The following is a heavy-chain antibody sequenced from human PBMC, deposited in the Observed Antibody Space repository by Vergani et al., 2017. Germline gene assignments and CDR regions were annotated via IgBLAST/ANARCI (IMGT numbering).Heavy chain of an antibody. V-gene: IGHV3-21*01. CDR2: ISSSSSYI. J-gene: IGHJ6*03. Sequence: VQLVESGGGVVQPGRSLRLSCAASGFTFSSYRMNWVRQAPGKGLEWVSSISSSSSYIYYADSVKGRFTISRDNAKNSLYLQMNSLRAEDTAVYYCARDRVTTTYYMDVWGKGTTVTVSS. CDR3: ARDRVTTTYYMDV. D-gene: IGHD4-11*01. CDR1: GFTFSSYR.